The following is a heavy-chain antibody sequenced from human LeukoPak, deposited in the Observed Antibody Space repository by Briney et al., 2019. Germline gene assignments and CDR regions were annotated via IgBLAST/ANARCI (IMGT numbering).Heavy chain of an antibody. V-gene: IGHV1-18*01. CDR3: ARVATIFGVVIQRYFDY. CDR1: YYTFNSYG. D-gene: IGHD3-3*01. Sequence: GASVKVSCKASYYTFNSYGISWVRQAPGQGLEWMGWINTYNGNTNHAQKLQGRVTMTTDTSTSTAYMELRSLRSDDTAVYYCARVATIFGVVIQRYFDYWGQGTLVTVSS. CDR2: INTYNGNT. J-gene: IGHJ4*02.